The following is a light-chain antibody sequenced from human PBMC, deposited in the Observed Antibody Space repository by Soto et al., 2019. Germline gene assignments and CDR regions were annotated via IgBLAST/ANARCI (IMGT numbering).Light chain of an antibody. V-gene: IGKV3-15*01. Sequence: DIVLTQSPATLSLSPGERATLSCRASQSVSRKLAWYQQKPGQAPRLLIDRASTRATGIPARFSGSGSGTEFTLTISSLQSEDFVVYYCQHYNNWPPITFGQGTRLEIK. J-gene: IGKJ5*01. CDR2: RAS. CDR1: QSVSRK. CDR3: QHYNNWPPIT.